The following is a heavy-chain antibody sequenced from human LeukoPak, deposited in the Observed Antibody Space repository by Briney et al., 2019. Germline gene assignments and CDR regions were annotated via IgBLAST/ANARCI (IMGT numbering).Heavy chain of an antibody. Sequence: SETLSLTCTVSGGSISSYYWSWIRPPPGKGLEWIGYIYYSGSTNYNPSLKSRVTISVDTSKNQFSLKLSSATAADTAVYYYARHGSGSYRWGYYYYGMDVWGQGTTVTVSS. V-gene: IGHV4-59*08. J-gene: IGHJ6*02. D-gene: IGHD1-26*01. CDR2: IYYSGST. CDR3: ARHGSGSYRWGYYYYGMDV. CDR1: GGSISSYY.